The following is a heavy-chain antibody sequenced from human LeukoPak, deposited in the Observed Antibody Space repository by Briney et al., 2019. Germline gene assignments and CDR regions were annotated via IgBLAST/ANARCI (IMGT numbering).Heavy chain of an antibody. CDR3: ARLREDINWYFDY. Sequence: GASVKVSCKASGYTFTDFYIHWVRQAPGQGLEWMGWINPNSGGADYVQKFQGRVTMTRDTSISTVYMEMSRLTSDDTAVYYCARLREDINWYFDYWGQGTLVGVSS. D-gene: IGHD1-1*01. J-gene: IGHJ4*02. CDR2: INPNSGGA. V-gene: IGHV1-2*02. CDR1: GYTFTDFY.